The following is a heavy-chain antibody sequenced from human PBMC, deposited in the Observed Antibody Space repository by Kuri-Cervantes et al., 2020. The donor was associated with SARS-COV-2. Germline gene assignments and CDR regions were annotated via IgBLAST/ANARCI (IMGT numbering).Heavy chain of an antibody. CDR2: ISGGAFGT. CDR1: GFTFSNYA. J-gene: IGHJ1*01. Sequence: GGSLSPSWAGSGFTFSNYALGWVRQAPGKGLEWVSVISGGAFGTYYADSVKGRFAVSRDNAKNSLYLQMNSLRAEDTAVYYCARGEPGPFQHWGQGTLVTVSS. CDR3: ARGEPGPFQH. D-gene: IGHD1-14*01. V-gene: IGHV3-23*01.